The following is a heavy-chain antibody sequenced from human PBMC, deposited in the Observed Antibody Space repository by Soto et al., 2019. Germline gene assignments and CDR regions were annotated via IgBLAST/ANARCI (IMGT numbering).Heavy chain of an antibody. CDR1: GFTFSSCA. J-gene: IGHJ6*02. Sequence: QVQLVESGGGVVQPGRSLRLSCAASGFTFSSCAVHWVRQAPGKGLDWVAVISYDGSNKYYADSVKGRFTISRDNSKNTLYLQMNSLRPEDTAVYYCAKDHTTTPSYGMDVWGQGTTVTVSS. CDR2: ISYDGSNK. V-gene: IGHV3-30-3*01. CDR3: AKDHTTTPSYGMDV. D-gene: IGHD1-26*01.